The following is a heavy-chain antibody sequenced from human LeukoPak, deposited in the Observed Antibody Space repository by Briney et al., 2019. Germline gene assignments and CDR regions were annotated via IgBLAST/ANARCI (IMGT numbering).Heavy chain of an antibody. V-gene: IGHV1-2*02. D-gene: IGHD6-6*01. CDR1: GYTFTGYY. CDR3: ARDGSIAPQYYFDY. CDR2: INPNSGGT. J-gene: IGHJ4*02. Sequence: ASVEVSCKASGYTFTGYYMHWVRQAPGQGLEWMGWINPNSGGTNYAQKFQGRVTMTRDTSISTAYMELSRLRSDDTAVYYCARDGSIAPQYYFDYWGQGTLVTVSS.